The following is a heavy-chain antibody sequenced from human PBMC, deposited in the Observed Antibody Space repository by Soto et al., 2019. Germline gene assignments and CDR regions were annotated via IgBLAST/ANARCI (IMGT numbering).Heavy chain of an antibody. CDR1: GFTFRSYA. Sequence: QVQLVESGGGVVQPGRSLRLSCAASGFTFRSYAMHWVRQAPGKGLEWVAVISYDGSNKYYADSVKGRFTISRDNSKNTLYLQMNSLRAEDTAVYYCARDQLGTMVRGALDYWGQGTLVTVSS. J-gene: IGHJ4*02. D-gene: IGHD3-10*01. CDR3: ARDQLGTMVRGALDY. V-gene: IGHV3-30-3*01. CDR2: ISYDGSNK.